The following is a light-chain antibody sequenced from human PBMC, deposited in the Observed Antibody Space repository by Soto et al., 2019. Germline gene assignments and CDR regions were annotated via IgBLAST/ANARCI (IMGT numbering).Light chain of an antibody. V-gene: IGKV3-20*01. Sequence: EIVLTQSPGTLSLSPGERATLSCRASQSVSSSYLAWYQQKPGQAPRLLIYGASSRATGIPDRFSGSGSGTDFTRTISRLEPEDFAVYYCQQYGSSLTWTFGQGTKVEIK. CDR3: QQYGSSLTWT. J-gene: IGKJ1*01. CDR2: GAS. CDR1: QSVSSSY.